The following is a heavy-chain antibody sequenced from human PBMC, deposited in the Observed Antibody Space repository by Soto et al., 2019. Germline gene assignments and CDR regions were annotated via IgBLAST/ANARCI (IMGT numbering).Heavy chain of an antibody. Sequence: SETLYLTCAVYGGSFSGYYWSWIRQPPGKGLEWIGEINHSGSTNYNPSLKSRVTISVDTSKNQSSLKLSSVTAADTAVYYCARGVTYSSSSDYYYYYGMDVWGQGTTVT. CDR3: ARGVTYSSSSDYYYYYGMDV. CDR1: GGSFSGYY. J-gene: IGHJ6*02. D-gene: IGHD6-6*01. V-gene: IGHV4-34*01. CDR2: INHSGST.